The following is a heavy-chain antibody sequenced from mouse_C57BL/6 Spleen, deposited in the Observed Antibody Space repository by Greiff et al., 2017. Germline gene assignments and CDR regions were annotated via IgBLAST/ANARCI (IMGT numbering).Heavy chain of an antibody. V-gene: IGHV5-9*01. J-gene: IGHJ4*01. D-gene: IGHD1-1*01. CDR3: ARRQLITTVVAPYAMDY. CDR2: ISGGGGNT. Sequence: EVKVVESGGGLVKPGGSLKLSCAASGFTFSSYTMSWVRQTPEKRLEWVATISGGGGNTYYPDSVKGRFTISRDNAKNTLYLQMSSLRSEDTALYYWARRQLITTVVAPYAMDYWGQGTSVTVSS. CDR1: GFTFSSYT.